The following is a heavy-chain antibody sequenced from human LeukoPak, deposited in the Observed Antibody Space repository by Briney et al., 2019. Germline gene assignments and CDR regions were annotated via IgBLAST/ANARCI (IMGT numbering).Heavy chain of an antibody. CDR2: INGGSGNT. Sequence: ASVKVSCKASGYTFIDYTMHWLRQAPGQRLDWMGWINGGSGNTKYSPEFQGRVTITRDTSASTGYMELSSLRSEDTAVYYCANPRYDSSGYYYVDWGQGTLVTVSS. D-gene: IGHD3-22*01. J-gene: IGHJ4*02. V-gene: IGHV1-3*01. CDR1: GYTFIDYT. CDR3: ANPRYDSSGYYYVD.